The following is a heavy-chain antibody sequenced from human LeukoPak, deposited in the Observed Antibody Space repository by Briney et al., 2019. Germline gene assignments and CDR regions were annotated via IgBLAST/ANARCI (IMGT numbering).Heavy chain of an antibody. J-gene: IGHJ4*02. CDR2: INTQGTYT. V-gene: IGHV3-74*01. CDR3: VIDLGDYNDF. D-gene: IGHD2-15*01. CDR1: GITFSSYW. Sequence: GGSLRLSCAVSGITFSSYWMHWVRQDPGRGLLWVSRINTQGTYTNYADSVKGRFTISRDNAKNTLYLQMSSLRADDTAVYYCVIDLGDYNDFWGQGTLVSVSS.